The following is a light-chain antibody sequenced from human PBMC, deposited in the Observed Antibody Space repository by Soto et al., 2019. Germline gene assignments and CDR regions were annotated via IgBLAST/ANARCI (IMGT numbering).Light chain of an antibody. CDR3: CSYAGGYSYV. J-gene: IGLJ1*01. CDR1: SSDVGGYKY. CDR2: DVS. Sequence: QSALTQPRSVSGSPGQSVTISCTGTSSDVGGYKYVFWYQQHPGKAPKLMIYDVSQRPSGVPDRFSGSKSGNTASLTISGLQAEDEADYYCCSYAGGYSYVFGTGTKLTVL. V-gene: IGLV2-11*01.